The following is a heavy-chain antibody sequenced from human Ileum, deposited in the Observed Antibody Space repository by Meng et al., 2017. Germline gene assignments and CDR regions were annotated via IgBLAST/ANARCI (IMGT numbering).Heavy chain of an antibody. CDR3: ATSNDRDVYYLGY. J-gene: IGHJ4*02. CDR1: GTW. Sequence: QWQLRSQVPVLVQPSGTLSHPCACAGTWWSWVRQPPGKGLEWIGEIFQSGRTNYNPSLKSRVTISIDKSKSQISLQLSAVTAADTAVYSCATSNDRDVYYLGYWGQGTLVTVSS. V-gene: IGHV4-4*02. D-gene: IGHD3-22*01. CDR2: IFQSGRT.